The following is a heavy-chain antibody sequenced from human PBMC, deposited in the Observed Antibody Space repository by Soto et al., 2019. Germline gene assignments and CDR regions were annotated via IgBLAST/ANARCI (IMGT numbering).Heavy chain of an antibody. J-gene: IGHJ6*02. V-gene: IGHV4-34*01. CDR2: INHSGST. CDR3: ARGGYSYGYGSPNYYYYGMDV. D-gene: IGHD5-18*01. CDR1: GGSFSGYY. Sequence: SETLSLTCAVYGGSFSGYYWSWIRQPPGKGLEWIGEINHSGSTNYNPSLKSRVTISVDTSKNQFSLKLSSVTAADTAVYYCARGGYSYGYGSPNYYYYGMDVWGQGTTVTVSS.